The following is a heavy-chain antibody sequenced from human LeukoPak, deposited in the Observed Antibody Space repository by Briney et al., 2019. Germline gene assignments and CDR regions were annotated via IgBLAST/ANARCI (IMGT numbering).Heavy chain of an antibody. CDR2: ISYDGSNK. CDR3: AKDQFGVFASGGLPDY. CDR1: GFTFSSYG. J-gene: IGHJ4*02. Sequence: GGSLRLSCAASGFTFSSYGMHWVRQAPGKGLEWGAVISYDGSNKYYADSVKGRFTISRDNSKNTLYLQMNSLRAEDTAVYYCAKDQFGVFASGGLPDYWGQGTLVTVSS. D-gene: IGHD2-15*01. V-gene: IGHV3-30*18.